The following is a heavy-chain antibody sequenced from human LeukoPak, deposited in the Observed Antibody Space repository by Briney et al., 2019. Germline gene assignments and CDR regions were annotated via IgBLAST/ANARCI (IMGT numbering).Heavy chain of an antibody. CDR2: ISAGAGNT. D-gene: IGHD4-17*01. J-gene: IGHJ3*02. CDR1: GFTVSSNY. CDR3: AKDPNGDYVGAFDS. Sequence: GGSLRLSCAASGFTVSSNYMSWVRQAPGKGLEWVSSISAGAGNTYYADSVKGRFTVSRDNSKNTMDLQMNSLRAEDTAVYYCAKDPNGDYVGAFDSWGQGTMVTVSS. V-gene: IGHV3-23*01.